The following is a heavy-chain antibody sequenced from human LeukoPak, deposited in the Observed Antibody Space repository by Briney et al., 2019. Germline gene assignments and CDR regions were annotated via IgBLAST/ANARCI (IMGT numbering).Heavy chain of an antibody. Sequence: SETLSLTCAVYGGSFSDYYWSWIRQPPGEGLEWIGEIKPGGITNYNPSVKSRVTISADTSKNQLFLNVNSATAADTAVYYCVRGFSGVVGDYWGQGTLVTVSS. CDR1: GGSFSDYY. CDR2: IKPGGIT. J-gene: IGHJ4*02. D-gene: IGHD3-10*01. CDR3: VRGFSGVVGDY. V-gene: IGHV4-34*01.